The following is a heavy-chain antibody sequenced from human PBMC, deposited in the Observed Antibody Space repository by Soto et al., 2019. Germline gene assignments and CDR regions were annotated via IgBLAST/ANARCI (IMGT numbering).Heavy chain of an antibody. D-gene: IGHD4-17*01. V-gene: IGHV4-34*01. CDR3: ARGPRYLTTVTPRRWFDP. Sequence: PSETLSLTCAVYGGSFSGYYWSWIRQPPGKGLEWIGEINHSGSTNYNPSLKSRVTISVDTSKNQFSLKLSSVTAADTAVYYCARGPRYLTTVTPRRWFDPWGQGTLVTVSS. J-gene: IGHJ5*02. CDR2: INHSGST. CDR1: GGSFSGYY.